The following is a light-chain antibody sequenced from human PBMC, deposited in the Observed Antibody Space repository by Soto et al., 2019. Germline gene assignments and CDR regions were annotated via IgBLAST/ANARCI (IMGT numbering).Light chain of an antibody. CDR1: QNISIY. CDR2: DAS. CDR3: QQCSNWPPEIT. V-gene: IGKV3-11*01. Sequence: EIVLTQSPATLSLSPGERTTLSCRASQNISIYLAWYQQRPGQAPRLLIYDASNRATGIPARFSGSGSGTDFTLTISSLEPEDFAVYYCQQCSNWPPEITFGQGTRLDIK. J-gene: IGKJ5*01.